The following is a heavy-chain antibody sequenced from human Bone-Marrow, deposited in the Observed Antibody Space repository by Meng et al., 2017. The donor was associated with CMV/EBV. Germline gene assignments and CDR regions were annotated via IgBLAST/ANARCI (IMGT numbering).Heavy chain of an antibody. D-gene: IGHD2-2*02. CDR3: ARAPANIVVVPAAIGGNYFDY. V-gene: IGHV4-34*01. CDR2: INHSGST. J-gene: IGHJ4*02. CDR1: FSGCY. Sequence: FSGCYWSGIRQPPGKGLEWIGEINHSGSTNYNPSLKSRVTISVDTSKNQFSLKLSSVTAADTAVYYCARAPANIVVVPAAIGGNYFDYWGQGTLVTVSS.